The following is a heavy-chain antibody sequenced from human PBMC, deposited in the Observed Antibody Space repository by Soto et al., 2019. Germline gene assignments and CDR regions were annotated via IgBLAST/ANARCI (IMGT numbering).Heavy chain of an antibody. D-gene: IGHD3-10*01. CDR2: IKQDGSEK. CDR1: GFTISSYW. V-gene: IGHV3-7*01. J-gene: IGHJ4*02. Sequence: EVQLVESGGGLVQPGGSLRLSCAASGFTISSYWMNWVRQAPGKGLEWVANIKQDGSEKYYVDSVKGRFTISRDNANNSLYLQMNSLRAEDTAVYYCASRCGSGSCDSWGQGTLVTVSS. CDR3: ASRCGSGSCDS.